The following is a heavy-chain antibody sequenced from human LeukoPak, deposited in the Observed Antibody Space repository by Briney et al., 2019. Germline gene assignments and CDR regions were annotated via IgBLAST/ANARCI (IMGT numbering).Heavy chain of an antibody. J-gene: IGHJ4*02. CDR3: TRDAGGYEDY. Sequence: SETLSLTCTVSGGSISNYWWSWIRQPAGKGLEWIGRIYPSGTTYYNPSLTSRVTMSIDTSKNQSSLNLGSVTAADTAVYYCTRDAGGYEDYWGQGTLVTMSS. V-gene: IGHV4-4*07. CDR2: IYPSGTT. D-gene: IGHD5-12*01. CDR1: GGSISNYW.